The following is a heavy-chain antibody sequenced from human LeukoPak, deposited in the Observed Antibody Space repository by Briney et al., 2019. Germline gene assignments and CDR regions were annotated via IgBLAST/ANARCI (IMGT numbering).Heavy chain of an antibody. Sequence: GGSLRLSCAASGFTFSNYAMHWVRQAPGKGLEWAAVISYDGGKKYYVDSVKGRFTISRDNSKNTLYLQMNSLRAEDTAVYYCTLGGRYFDWLVPFDYWGQGTLVTVSS. D-gene: IGHD3-9*01. J-gene: IGHJ4*02. CDR1: GFTFSNYA. CDR3: TLGGRYFDWLVPFDY. V-gene: IGHV3-30-3*01. CDR2: ISYDGGKK.